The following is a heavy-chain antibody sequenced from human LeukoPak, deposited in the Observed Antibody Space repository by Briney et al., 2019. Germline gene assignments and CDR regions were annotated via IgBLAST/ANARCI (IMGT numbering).Heavy chain of an antibody. CDR1: GYSFTSYW. V-gene: IGHV5-51*01. D-gene: IGHD5-18*01. J-gene: IGHJ6*01. CDR3: ASGAAGYSYGYSYYYGMAV. CDR2: SYPSDADT. Sequence: GEPLTISGKGSGYSFTSYWISWVRQMPGKGLGWMGLSYPSDADTRYSPSFQGQVTISADKSISTAYLQWSSLKASDTAMYYCASGAAGYSYGYSYYYGMAVWRQGSTVTVSS.